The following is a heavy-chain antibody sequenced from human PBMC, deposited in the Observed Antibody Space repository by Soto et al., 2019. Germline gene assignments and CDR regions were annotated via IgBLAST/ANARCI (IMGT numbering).Heavy chain of an antibody. D-gene: IGHD2-2*01. J-gene: IGHJ3*01. Sequence: SETLSLTCTVSGGSISSYYWSWIRQPPGKGLEWIGYVYDYGSSNYDPSLKSRVTISLGTSRTQFSLKLSSVTATDTAVYYCARDPHRYCSTTICPSGGAFDVWGQGTMVTVSS. CDR1: GGSISSYY. CDR2: VYDYGSS. CDR3: ARDPHRYCSTTICPSGGAFDV. V-gene: IGHV4-59*01.